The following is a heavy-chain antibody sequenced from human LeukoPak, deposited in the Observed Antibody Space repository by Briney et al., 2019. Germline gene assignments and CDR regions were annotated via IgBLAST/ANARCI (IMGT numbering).Heavy chain of an antibody. CDR3: ASRRVVTANYFDY. CDR2: ISGSGGST. Sequence: GGSLRLSCAASGFTFSSYAMSWVRQAPGRGLEWVSAISGSGGSTYYADSVKGRFTISRDNSKNTLYLQMNSLRAEDTAVYYCASRRVVTANYFDYWGQGTLVTVSS. CDR1: GFTFSSYA. D-gene: IGHD2-21*02. V-gene: IGHV3-23*01. J-gene: IGHJ4*02.